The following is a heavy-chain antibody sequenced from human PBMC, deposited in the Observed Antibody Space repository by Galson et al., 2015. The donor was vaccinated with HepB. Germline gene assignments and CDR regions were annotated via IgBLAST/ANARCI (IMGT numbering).Heavy chain of an antibody. CDR1: GFTFSAYW. Sequence: SLRLSCATSGFTFSAYWMNWVRQTPGKGLEWVASIKEDGSVKDYVDSVKGRFTISRDNAKNSVYLQMKSLRADDTAVFYCARNLYSSYFASGIDYWGQGTRVTVSS. CDR3: ARNLYSSYFASGIDY. D-gene: IGHD3-10*01. V-gene: IGHV3-7*03. J-gene: IGHJ4*02. CDR2: IKEDGSVK.